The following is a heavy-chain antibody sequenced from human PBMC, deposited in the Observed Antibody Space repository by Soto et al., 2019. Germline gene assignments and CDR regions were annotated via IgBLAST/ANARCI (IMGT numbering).Heavy chain of an antibody. CDR2: IYYSGSN. V-gene: IGHV4-59*08. CDR3: AGGGILRVPDAFDI. Sequence: PSETLSLTCTVSGGSISSYDWSWIRQPPGKGLEWIGYIYYSGSNNYNPSLKSRATISVDTSKNQFSLKLSSVTAADTAVYYCAGGGILRVPDAFDIWGQGTMVTVSS. D-gene: IGHD3-16*01. CDR1: GGSISSYD. J-gene: IGHJ3*02.